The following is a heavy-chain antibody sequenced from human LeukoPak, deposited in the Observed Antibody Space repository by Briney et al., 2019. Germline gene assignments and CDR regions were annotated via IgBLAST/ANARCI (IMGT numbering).Heavy chain of an antibody. D-gene: IGHD2-2*01. CDR3: AREADCSSTSCPGDAFDI. Sequence: PGGSLRLSCAASGFTVSSNYMSWVRQAPGKGLEWVSVIYSGGSTYYADSVKGRFTISRDNSKNTLYLQMNSLRAEDTAVYYCAREADCSSTSCPGDAFDIWGQGTMVTVSS. J-gene: IGHJ3*02. V-gene: IGHV3-66*01. CDR1: GFTVSSNY. CDR2: IYSGGST.